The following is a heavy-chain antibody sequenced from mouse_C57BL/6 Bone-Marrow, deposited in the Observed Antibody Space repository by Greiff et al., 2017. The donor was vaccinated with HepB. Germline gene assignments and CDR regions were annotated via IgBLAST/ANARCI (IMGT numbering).Heavy chain of an antibody. J-gene: IGHJ2*01. Sequence: QVQLQQPGAELVKPGASVKLSCKASGYTFTSYWMHWVKQRPGRGLEWIGRIDPNSGGTKYNEKFKSKATLTVDKTSSTDYMQISSLTSEDSAVYYCAREGIYYRFRSYFYYWGQGTTLTVSS. CDR3: AREGIYYRFRSYFYY. V-gene: IGHV1-72*01. CDR2: IDPNSGGT. D-gene: IGHD2-14*01. CDR1: GYTFTSYW.